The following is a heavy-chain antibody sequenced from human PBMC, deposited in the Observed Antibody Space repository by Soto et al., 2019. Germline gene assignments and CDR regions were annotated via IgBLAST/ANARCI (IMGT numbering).Heavy chain of an antibody. J-gene: IGHJ6*02. D-gene: IGHD6-13*01. CDR3: ARSTGYSSRGGMDV. CDR2: IWYDGSNK. Sequence: QVQLVESGGGVVQPGRSLRLSCAASGFTFSSYGMHWVRQAPGKGLEWVAVIWYDGSNKYYADSVKGRFTISRDNSKNTLYLQMHSQRAEDTAVYYCARSTGYSSRGGMDVWGQGTTVTVSS. CDR1: GFTFSSYG. V-gene: IGHV3-33*01.